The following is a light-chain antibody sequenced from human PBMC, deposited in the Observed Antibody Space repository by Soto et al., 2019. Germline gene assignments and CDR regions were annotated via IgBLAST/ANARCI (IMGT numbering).Light chain of an antibody. Sequence: DIQMTQSPSPLSASVGDRVTITCRASQSISSWLAWYQQKPGKAPKLMIYDASSLESGVPSRFSGSRSGTEFTLTISSLQPDDVATYYCQQYNSYSRTFGQGTKVDIK. CDR3: QQYNSYSRT. V-gene: IGKV1-5*01. CDR1: QSISSW. J-gene: IGKJ1*01. CDR2: DAS.